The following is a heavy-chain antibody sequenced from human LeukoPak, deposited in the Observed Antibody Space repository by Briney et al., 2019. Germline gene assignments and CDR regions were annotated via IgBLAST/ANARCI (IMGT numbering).Heavy chain of an antibody. CDR3: VRRAGPGYFYDS. V-gene: IGHV3-64D*09. CDR2: INDNGDST. Sequence: PGGSLRLSSSASGFTFSSSAMHWVRQAPGKGLESFAAINDNGDSTYYTDSVKGRFTISRDNSKNTLYLQMSSLRLEDTAVYYCVRRAGPGYFYDSWGQGALVTVSS. J-gene: IGHJ5*01. CDR1: GFTFSSSA. D-gene: IGHD3-22*01.